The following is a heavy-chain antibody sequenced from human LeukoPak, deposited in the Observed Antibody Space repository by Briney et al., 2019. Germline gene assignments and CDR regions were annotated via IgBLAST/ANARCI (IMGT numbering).Heavy chain of an antibody. D-gene: IGHD3-10*01. J-gene: IGHJ4*02. V-gene: IGHV4-38-2*01. CDR3: ARVYGFVYGPYFDN. Sequence: SETLSLTCAVSGYSISSGYFWGWIRQPPGEGLEWFGSLYNRGSTYYNPSLKSRVTMSIDTSKNQFSLNLSSVTAADTAVYYCARVYGFVYGPYFDNWGPGTLVTVSS. CDR2: LYNRGST. CDR1: GYSISSGYF.